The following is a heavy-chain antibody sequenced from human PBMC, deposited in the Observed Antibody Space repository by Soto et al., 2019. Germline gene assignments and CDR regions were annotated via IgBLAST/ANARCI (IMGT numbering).Heavy chain of an antibody. V-gene: IGHV1-69*02. CDR3: ARYPSAGDSAGY. Sequence: QVQLVQSGAEVKKPGSSVKVSCKASGGTFSSYTISWVRQAPGQGLEWMGRIIPILGIANYAQKFQVRVTITADKSTSTAYMELSRLRAEDTAVSYYARYPSAGDSAGYWGQGLLVTVSS. CDR1: GGTFSSYT. D-gene: IGHD2-21*01. CDR2: IIPILGIA. J-gene: IGHJ4*02.